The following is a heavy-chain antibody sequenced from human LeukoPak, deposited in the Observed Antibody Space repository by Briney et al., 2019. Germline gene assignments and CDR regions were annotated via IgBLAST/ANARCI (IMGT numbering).Heavy chain of an antibody. CDR2: INPNSGGT. Sequence: GASVKVSCKASGYTFTGYYMHWVRQAPGQGLEWMGWINPNSGGTNYAQKFQGRVTMTRDTSISTAHMELSRLRSDDTAVYYCARDAKYYDILTDFYYMDVWGKGTTVTVSS. CDR1: GYTFTGYY. CDR3: ARDAKYYDILTDFYYMDV. D-gene: IGHD3-9*01. J-gene: IGHJ6*03. V-gene: IGHV1-2*02.